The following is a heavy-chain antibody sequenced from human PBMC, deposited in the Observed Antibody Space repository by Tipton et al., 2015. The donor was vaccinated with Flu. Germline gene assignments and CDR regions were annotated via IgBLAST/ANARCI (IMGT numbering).Heavy chain of an antibody. Sequence: QLVQSGAEVKKPGASVKVSCKASGYTFTSYYMHWVRQAPGQGLEWMRIINPSGGSTSYAQKFQGRVTMTRDTSTSTVYMELSSLRSEDTAVYYCARDSNSYGYFDYRVQGTLVTVSS. D-gene: IGHD5-18*01. J-gene: IGHJ4*02. V-gene: IGHV1-46*01. CDR1: GYTFTSYY. CDR2: INPSGGST. CDR3: ARDSNSYGYFDY.